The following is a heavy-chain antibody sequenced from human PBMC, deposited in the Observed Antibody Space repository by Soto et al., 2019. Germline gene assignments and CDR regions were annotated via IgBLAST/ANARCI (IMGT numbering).Heavy chain of an antibody. V-gene: IGHV4-59*01. CDR2: IYYTGST. CDR3: ARSYPNTIFGVVPSRGLDV. Sequence: SETLSLTCIVSGGSISSNYWSWIRQPPGKGLEWIGYIYYTGSTNFNPSLKNRVIISVDTSKNQFSLKLSSVTAADTAVYYCARSYPNTIFGVVPSRGLDVWGQGTTVTVSS. CDR1: GGSISSNY. J-gene: IGHJ6*02. D-gene: IGHD3-3*01.